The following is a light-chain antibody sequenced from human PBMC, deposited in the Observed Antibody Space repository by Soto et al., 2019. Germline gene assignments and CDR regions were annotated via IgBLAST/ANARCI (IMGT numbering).Light chain of an antibody. CDR1: QRLSSAC. CDR2: GAS. Sequence: DIVLTHSPGTLSLSPGERATLPCRASQRLSSACLAWYQQKPGQAPRLLIYGASSRATGVPDRFSGSGSGTDFTLTIGRLEPEDFAVYYCQQCDGSPFAFGQGTKVDIK. V-gene: IGKV3-20*01. CDR3: QQCDGSPFA. J-gene: IGKJ1*01.